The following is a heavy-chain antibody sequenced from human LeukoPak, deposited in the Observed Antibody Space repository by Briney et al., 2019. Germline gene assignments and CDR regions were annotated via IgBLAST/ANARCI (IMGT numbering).Heavy chain of an antibody. J-gene: IGHJ4*02. D-gene: IGHD5-12*01. CDR2: ISADGKVT. CDR3: ARDTPYSGRVFDS. Sequence: GGTLRLSCAGSGFTFDDYGMHWVRQGPGKGLEWVSLISADGKVTHYIDSVKGRFTISRDNSKSSFYLQMNSLTAEGTGLYYCARDTPYSGRVFDSWGQGTLVTVSS. CDR1: GFTFDDYG. V-gene: IGHV3-43*02.